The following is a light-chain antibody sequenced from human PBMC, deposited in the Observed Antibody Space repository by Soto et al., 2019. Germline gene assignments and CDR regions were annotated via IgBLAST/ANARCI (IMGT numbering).Light chain of an antibody. J-gene: IGLJ3*02. Sequence: QSALTQPRSVSGSPGQSVTISCTGTSSDVGGYNYVSWYQQHSGKAPKLMIYDVTKRPSGVPDRFSGSKSGNAASLTISGLQADDEADYFCCSYAVSNTWVFGGGTKLTVL. V-gene: IGLV2-11*01. CDR1: SSDVGGYNY. CDR3: CSYAVSNTWV. CDR2: DVT.